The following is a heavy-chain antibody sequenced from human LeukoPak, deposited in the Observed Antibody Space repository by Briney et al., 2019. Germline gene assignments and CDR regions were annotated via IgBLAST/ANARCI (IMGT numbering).Heavy chain of an antibody. Sequence: GGSLRLSCAASGFTFSSYGMTWVRQAPGKGLEWVANIKTDGSQIYYVDSVKGRFTISRDNAKNSLYLQMNSLRVEDTAVYYCARDLNWETYWGQGTLVSVSS. V-gene: IGHV3-7*01. CDR2: IKTDGSQI. CDR1: GFTFSSYG. CDR3: ARDLNWETY. D-gene: IGHD7-27*01. J-gene: IGHJ4*02.